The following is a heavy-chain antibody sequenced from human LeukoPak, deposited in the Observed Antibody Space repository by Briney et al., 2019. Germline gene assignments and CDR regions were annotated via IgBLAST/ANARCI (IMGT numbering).Heavy chain of an antibody. Sequence: GESLKISCKGSGYSLTSYWIGWVRQMPGKGLEWMGIIYPGDSDTRYSPSFQGQVTISADKSISTAYLQWSSLKASDTAMYYCARVLRFLEWQEDYYMDVWGKGTTVTVSS. J-gene: IGHJ6*03. CDR1: GYSLTSYW. CDR3: ARVLRFLEWQEDYYMDV. CDR2: IYPGDSDT. D-gene: IGHD3-3*01. V-gene: IGHV5-51*01.